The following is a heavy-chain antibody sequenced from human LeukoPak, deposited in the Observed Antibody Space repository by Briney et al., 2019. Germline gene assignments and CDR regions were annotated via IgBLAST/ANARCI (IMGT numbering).Heavy chain of an antibody. J-gene: IGHJ4*02. CDR2: IYYSGST. CDR1: GGSISSGDYY. Sequence: SETLSLTCTVSGGSISSGDYYWSWIRQPPGTGLEWIGYIYYSGSTYYNPSLKSRVTISVDTSKNQFSLKLSSVTAADTAVYYCARYTATTVTFDYWGQGTLVTVSS. D-gene: IGHD4-17*01. V-gene: IGHV4-30-4*01. CDR3: ARYTATTVTFDY.